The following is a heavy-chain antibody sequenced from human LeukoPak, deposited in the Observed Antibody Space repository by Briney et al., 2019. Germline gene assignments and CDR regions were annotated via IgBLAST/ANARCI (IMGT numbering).Heavy chain of an antibody. Sequence: PGGSLRLSCAASGFTFSYYRMSWVRQAPGRGLEWVANIQQDGREKSYVDSVKGRFTISRDNAKKSLYLQMNSLRAEDTAVYYCAREYGSGSYDPPCLLDYWGQGTLVTVSS. CDR3: AREYGSGSYDPPCLLDY. J-gene: IGHJ4*02. CDR2: IQQDGREK. D-gene: IGHD3-10*01. V-gene: IGHV3-7*01. CDR1: GFTFSYYR.